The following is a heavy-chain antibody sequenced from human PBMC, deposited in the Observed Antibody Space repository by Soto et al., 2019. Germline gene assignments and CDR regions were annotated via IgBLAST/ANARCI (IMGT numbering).Heavy chain of an antibody. J-gene: IGHJ4*02. D-gene: IGHD2-8*01. Sequence: PSETLSLTCAVSGVSISIGNWWTWVRQTPQRGLEYIGEIFHDGTANYYPSFESRVAISVDTSKNQFSLKLTSVTAAYTAIYFCARLVYDTRLNSMYFDFWGQGALVTVSS. CDR2: IFHDGTA. CDR3: ARLVYDTRLNSMYFDF. V-gene: IGHV4-4*02. CDR1: GVSISIGNW.